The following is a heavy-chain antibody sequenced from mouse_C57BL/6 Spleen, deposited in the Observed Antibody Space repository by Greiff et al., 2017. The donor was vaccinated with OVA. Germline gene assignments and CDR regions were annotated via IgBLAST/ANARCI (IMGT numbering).Heavy chain of an antibody. Sequence: EVKVVESGGGLVKPGGSLKLSCAASGFTFSDYGMHWVRQAPEKGLEWVAYISSGSSTIYYADTVKGRFTISRDNAKNTLFLQMTSLRSEDTAMYYCARYGSFYAMDYWGQGTSVTVSS. J-gene: IGHJ4*01. CDR3: ARYGSFYAMDY. D-gene: IGHD1-1*01. V-gene: IGHV5-17*01. CDR1: GFTFSDYG. CDR2: ISSGSSTI.